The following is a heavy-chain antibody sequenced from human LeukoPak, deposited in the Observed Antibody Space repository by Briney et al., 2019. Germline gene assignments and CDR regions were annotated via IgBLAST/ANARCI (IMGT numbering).Heavy chain of an antibody. Sequence: QAGRSLRLSCAASGFTFSSYAMSWVRQAPGKGLEWVSAISGSGGSTYYADSVKGRFTISRDNSKNRLYLQMNSLRAEDTAVYYCVKDQWQGYFDWSQSYSGAFDIWGQGTMVTVSS. V-gene: IGHV3-23*01. CDR1: GFTFSSYA. CDR3: VKDQWQGYFDWSQSYSGAFDI. CDR2: ISGSGGST. J-gene: IGHJ3*02. D-gene: IGHD3-9*01.